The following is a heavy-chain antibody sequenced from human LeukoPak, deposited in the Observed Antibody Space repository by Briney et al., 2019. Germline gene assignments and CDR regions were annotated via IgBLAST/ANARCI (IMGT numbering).Heavy chain of an antibody. Sequence: SETLSLTCTVSGGSISSYYWSWIRQPPGKGLEWIGYIYYSGSTNYNPSLKSRVTISVDTSKNQFPLKLSSVTAADTAVYYCARDFLAYYDFWSGLDPWGQGTLVTVSS. D-gene: IGHD3-3*01. CDR2: IYYSGST. V-gene: IGHV4-59*01. CDR3: ARDFLAYYDFWSGLDP. J-gene: IGHJ5*02. CDR1: GGSISSYY.